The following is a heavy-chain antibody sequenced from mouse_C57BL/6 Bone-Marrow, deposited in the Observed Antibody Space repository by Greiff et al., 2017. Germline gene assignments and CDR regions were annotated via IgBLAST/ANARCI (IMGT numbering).Heavy chain of an antibody. J-gene: IGHJ1*03. CDR1: GYTFTSYG. V-gene: IGHV1-81*01. CDR2: IYPGDGDT. CDR3: ARKDYYGSSYWYFDV. Sequence: VQLQESGAELARPGASVKLSCKASGYTFTSYGISWVKQRTGQGLEWIGEIYPGDGDTNYNGKFKGKATLTADKSSSTAYMQLSSLTSEDSAVYFCARKDYYGSSYWYFDVWGTGTTVTVSS. D-gene: IGHD1-1*01.